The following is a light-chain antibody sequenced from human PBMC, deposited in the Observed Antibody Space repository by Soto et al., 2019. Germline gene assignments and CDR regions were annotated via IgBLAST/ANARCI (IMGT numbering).Light chain of an antibody. J-gene: IGKJ3*01. CDR3: QQSHTFPLA. CDR1: QTIASH. V-gene: IGKV1-39*01. CDR2: AAS. Sequence: DIEMTQSPSSLSASVGDRVTITCRASQTIASHLNWYQQKPGEAPKLLIYAASTLQSGVPSRFSGTSSGTPFTLIISSLQPEDFATYSCQQSHTFPLAFGPDTRVEIK.